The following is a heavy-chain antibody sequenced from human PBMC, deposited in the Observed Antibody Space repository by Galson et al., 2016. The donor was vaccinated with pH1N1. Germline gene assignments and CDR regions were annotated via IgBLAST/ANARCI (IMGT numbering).Heavy chain of an antibody. CDR1: GFTFRTYA. CDR2: INNLGGST. J-gene: IGHJ4*02. D-gene: IGHD3-22*01. Sequence: SLRLSCAASGFTFRTYAMHWVRQAPGKGLEYVSGINNLGGSTYYANSVKGRFTISRDNAKNTLYLQMGSLRPEDMAVYYCAREDYYDSSGFGDWGQGTLVTVSS. V-gene: IGHV3-64*01. CDR3: AREDYYDSSGFGD.